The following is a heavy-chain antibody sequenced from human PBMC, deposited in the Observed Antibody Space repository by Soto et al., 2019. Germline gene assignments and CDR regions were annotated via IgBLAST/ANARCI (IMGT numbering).Heavy chain of an antibody. CDR1: CGSISDISYC. CDR3: ARHKSGSDWLDP. CDR2: MFYSGAT. Sequence: SETLSLTCTVSCGSISDISYCWGWIRQPPGKGLQWIGCMFYSGATYYNPSLKNRVTLSVDTSNNEFSLKLVSVTAPDTAVYYCARHKSGSDWLDPWGQGTLVTSPQ. D-gene: IGHD2-15*01. V-gene: IGHV4-39*01. J-gene: IGHJ5*02.